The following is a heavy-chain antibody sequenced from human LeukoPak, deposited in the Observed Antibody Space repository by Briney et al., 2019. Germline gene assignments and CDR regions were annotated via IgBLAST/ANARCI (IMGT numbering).Heavy chain of an antibody. J-gene: IGHJ5*02. CDR3: ARIQLGYCSSTSCYNLPGVRFDP. Sequence: PGGSLRLSCAASGFTSSSYAMHWVRQAPGKGLEWVAVISYDGSNKYYADSVEGRFTISRDNSKNTLYLQMNSLRAEDTAVYYCARIQLGYCSSTSCYNLPGVRFDPWGQGTLVTVSS. CDR2: ISYDGSNK. CDR1: GFTSSSYA. D-gene: IGHD2-2*02. V-gene: IGHV3-30-3*01.